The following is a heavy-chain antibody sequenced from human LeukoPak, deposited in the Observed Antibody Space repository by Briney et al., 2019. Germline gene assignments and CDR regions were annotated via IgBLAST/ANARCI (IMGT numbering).Heavy chain of an antibody. J-gene: IGHJ6*02. V-gene: IGHV4-59*01. CDR3: ARDRTYGSSWHPANYGMDV. CDR1: GGSISSYY. CDR2: IYYSGST. D-gene: IGHD6-13*01. Sequence: SETLSLTCTVSGGSISSYYWSWIRQPPGKGLEWIGYIYYSGSTNYNPSLKSRVTISVDTSKNQFSLKLSSVTAADTAVYYCARDRTYGSSWHPANYGMDVWGQGTTVTVSS.